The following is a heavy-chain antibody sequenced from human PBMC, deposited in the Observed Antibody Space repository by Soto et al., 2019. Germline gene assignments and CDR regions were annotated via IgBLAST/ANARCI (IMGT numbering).Heavy chain of an antibody. CDR3: SRDSGSSSSNNDYYDMRV. CDR2: ISYDGSTK. CDR1: GFTFSSYA. J-gene: IGHJ6*02. V-gene: IGHV3-30-3*01. Sequence: PEGSLRLSCAASGFTFSSYAMHWVRQAPGKGLEWVAVISYDGSTKYYADSVKGRFTISRDNSKNTLYLQMNSLRAEDTAVYYCSRDSGSSSSNNDYYDMRVWGQGTTVTVAS. D-gene: IGHD6-6*01.